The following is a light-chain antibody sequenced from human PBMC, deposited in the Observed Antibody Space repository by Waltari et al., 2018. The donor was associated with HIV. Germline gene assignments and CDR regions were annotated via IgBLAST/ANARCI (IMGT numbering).Light chain of an antibody. CDR3: QQYNNWPWVG. CDR2: GAS. V-gene: IGKV3-15*01. Sequence: EIVMTQSPATLSVSPGERATLSCRTSQSVSSNLAWYQQKPGQAPRLLIYGASTRATGIPARFSGSGSGTEFTLTISSLQSEDFAVYYCQQYNNWPWVGFGPGTKVDIK. J-gene: IGKJ3*01. CDR1: QSVSSN.